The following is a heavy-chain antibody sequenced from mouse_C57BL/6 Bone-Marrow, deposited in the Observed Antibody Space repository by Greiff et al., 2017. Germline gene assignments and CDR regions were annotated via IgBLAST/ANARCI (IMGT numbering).Heavy chain of an antibody. CDR3: ARGSMTTVVATEYFEV. D-gene: IGHD1-1*01. V-gene: IGHV1-64*01. CDR1: GYTFTSYW. J-gene: IGHJ1*03. Sequence: QVQLQQPGAELVKPGASVKLSCKASGYTFTSYWMHWVKQRPGQGLEWIGMIHPNSGSTNYNEKFKSKATLTVDKSSSTAYMQLSSLTSEDSAVSYGARGSMTTVVATEYFEVWGTGTTGTVAA. CDR2: IHPNSGST.